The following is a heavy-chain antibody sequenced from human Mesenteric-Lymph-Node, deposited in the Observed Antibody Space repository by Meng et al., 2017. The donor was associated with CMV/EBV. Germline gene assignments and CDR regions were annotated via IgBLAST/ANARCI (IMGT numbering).Heavy chain of an antibody. CDR3: ARGSGGRAYYYYGMDV. D-gene: IGHD6-19*01. Sequence: GGSLRLSCAASGFTFSSYSMDWVRQAPGKGLEWVSSISSTSIYIYYADSVKGRFTISRDNSKNTLYLQMNSLRAEDTAVYYCARGSGGRAYYYYGMDVWGQGTTVTVSS. CDR1: GFTFSSYS. J-gene: IGHJ6*02. V-gene: IGHV3-21*04. CDR2: ISSTSIYI.